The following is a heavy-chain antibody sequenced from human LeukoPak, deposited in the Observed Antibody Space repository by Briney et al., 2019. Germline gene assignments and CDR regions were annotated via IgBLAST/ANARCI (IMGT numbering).Heavy chain of an antibody. CDR1: GFILGEYA. J-gene: IGHJ4*02. CDR3: TSLSSSVVPAAIYFDY. Sequence: TGRSLSLSCIPAGFILGEYAVSCVRQAAGEGRGWVGLVSSKAYGGTTEYAASVKGRFTISRDDSKSIAYLQMNSLKAEDTAVYYCTSLSSSVVPAAIYFDYWGQGTLVTVSS. CDR2: VSSKAYGGTT. D-gene: IGHD2-2*01. V-gene: IGHV3-49*04.